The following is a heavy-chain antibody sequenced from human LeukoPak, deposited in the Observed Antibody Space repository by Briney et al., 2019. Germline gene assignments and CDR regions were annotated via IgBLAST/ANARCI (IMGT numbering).Heavy chain of an antibody. D-gene: IGHD3-10*01. CDR1: GYTFTGYY. V-gene: IGHV1-2*02. Sequence: ASVKVSCKASGYTFTGYYMHWVRQAPGQGLEWMGCINPNSGGTNYAQKFQGRVTMTRDTSISTAYMELRSLRSDDTAVYYCARDWVGYYGSGSGGDWFDPWGQGTLVTVSS. CDR3: ARDWVGYYGSGSGGDWFDP. J-gene: IGHJ5*02. CDR2: INPNSGGT.